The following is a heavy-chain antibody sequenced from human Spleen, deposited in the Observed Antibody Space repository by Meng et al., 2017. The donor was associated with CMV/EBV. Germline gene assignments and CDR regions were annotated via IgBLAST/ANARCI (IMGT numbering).Heavy chain of an antibody. CDR2: IYYTGST. J-gene: IGHJ3*02. D-gene: IGHD2-2*01. Sequence: LSLTCAVYGGSLSGYYWGWIRQPPGKGLEYIGYIYYTGSTYYNPSLRSRVTISVDTSKNQFSLKLKSVTAADTAVFYCARMRGYCGTTSCYYPVFEAFDIWGQGTMVTVSS. V-gene: IGHV4-34*01. CDR3: ARMRGYCGTTSCYYPVFEAFDI. CDR1: GGSLSGYY.